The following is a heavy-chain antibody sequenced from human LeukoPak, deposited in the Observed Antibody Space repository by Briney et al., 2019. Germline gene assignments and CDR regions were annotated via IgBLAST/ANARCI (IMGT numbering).Heavy chain of an antibody. J-gene: IGHJ3*01. CDR3: ARESWNEEYGDGFDV. CDR2: MNPNSGNT. D-gene: IGHD1-1*01. Sequence: ASVKVSCKASGYTFTSYDINWVRQATGQGLEWMGWMNPNSGNTGYAQKFQGRVTITRNTSISTAYMELSSLRSEDTAVYYCARESWNEEYGDGFDVWGQGTMVTVSS. V-gene: IGHV1-8*03. CDR1: GYTFTSYD.